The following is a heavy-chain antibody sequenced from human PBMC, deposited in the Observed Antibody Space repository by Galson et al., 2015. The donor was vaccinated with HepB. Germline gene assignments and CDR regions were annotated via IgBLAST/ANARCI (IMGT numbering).Heavy chain of an antibody. V-gene: IGHV3-53*01. CDR1: GFTVSRNY. D-gene: IGHD4-17*01. J-gene: IGHJ6*03. CDR3: ASSRSVTTNYYYYYMDV. CDR2: IYSGGST. Sequence: SLRLSCAASGFTVSRNYMSWVRQAPGKGLEWVSVIYSGGSTYYADSVKGRFTISRDNSKNTLYLQMNSLRAEDTAVYYCASSRSVTTNYYYYYMDVWGKGTTVTVSS.